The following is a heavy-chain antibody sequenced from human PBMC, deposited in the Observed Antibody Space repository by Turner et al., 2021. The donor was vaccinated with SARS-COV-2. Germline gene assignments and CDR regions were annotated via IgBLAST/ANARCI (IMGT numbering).Heavy chain of an antibody. J-gene: IGHJ4*02. V-gene: IGHV1-46*01. Sequence: QLQRGQSGAEVEKPGASVEVSCKASGYTFTSFYMHWVRQAPGQGIGWMGIINPSGGSTNYAQKFQGRVPMTRDTSTSTVYMELSSLRSEDTAVYYCASSLPAPGGVLGRLNYWGQGALVTVSS. D-gene: IGHD2-8*02. CDR2: INPSGGST. CDR1: GYTFTSFY. CDR3: ASSLPAPGGVLGRLNY.